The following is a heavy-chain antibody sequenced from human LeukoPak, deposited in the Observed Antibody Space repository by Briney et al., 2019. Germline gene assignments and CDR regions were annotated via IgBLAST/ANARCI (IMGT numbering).Heavy chain of an antibody. V-gene: IGHV3-23*01. CDR1: GFTFSSYV. J-gene: IGHJ4*02. CDR2: ISGSGGST. D-gene: IGHD3-3*01. CDR3: AKGSAYADF. Sequence: PGGSLRLSCAASGFTFSSYVMSWVRQAPGKSLEWVSTISGSGGSTYYADSVKGRFTISRDNPKNTLSLQMNSLRAEDTAVYYCAKGSAYADFWGQGTLVTVSS.